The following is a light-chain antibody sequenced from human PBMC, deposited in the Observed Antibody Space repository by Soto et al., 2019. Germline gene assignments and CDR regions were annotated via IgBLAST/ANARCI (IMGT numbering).Light chain of an antibody. J-gene: IGKJ4*01. CDR3: QQYNNWPRAT. CDR1: QSINSN. V-gene: IGKV3-15*01. CDR2: RAS. Sequence: EIVMTQSPATLSLSPGERATLSCRASQSINSNLGWYQQKPGQAPRLFMFRASSRATGIPARFSGSGSGTEFNLTISSLQYEDFAVYYCQQYNNWPRATFGGGTKVETK.